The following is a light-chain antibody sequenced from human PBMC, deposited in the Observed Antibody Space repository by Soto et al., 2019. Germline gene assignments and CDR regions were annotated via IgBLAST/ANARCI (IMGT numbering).Light chain of an antibody. CDR3: LQHNTYPWT. J-gene: IGKJ1*01. V-gene: IGKV1-17*01. CDR1: QGIRNE. CDR2: GVS. Sequence: DIQMTQSPSSLSASVGDRVTITCRASQGIRNELGWYQQKPGRAPKRLIYGVSNLQSGVPSRFNGSASGTEFTLTISSLQPEDSATYYCLQHNTYPWTFGQGTKVEVK.